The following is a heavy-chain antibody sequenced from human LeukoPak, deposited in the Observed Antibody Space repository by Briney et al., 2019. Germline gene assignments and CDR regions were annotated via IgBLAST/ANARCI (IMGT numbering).Heavy chain of an antibody. CDR1: GGSISSGSYY. Sequence: SQTLSFTCTVSGGSISSGSYYWSWIRQPAGKGLEWIGRIYTSGSTNYNPSLKSRVTISVNTSKNQFSLKLSSVTAADTVVYYCAREVTMIVLGVYYFDYWGQGTLVTVSS. V-gene: IGHV4-61*02. CDR2: IYTSGST. D-gene: IGHD3-22*01. CDR3: AREVTMIVLGVYYFDY. J-gene: IGHJ4*02.